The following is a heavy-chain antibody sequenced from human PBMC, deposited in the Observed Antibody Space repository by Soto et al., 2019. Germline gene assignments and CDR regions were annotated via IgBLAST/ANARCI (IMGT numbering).Heavy chain of an antibody. J-gene: IGHJ4*02. CDR2: MNPNSGNT. Sequence: ASVKVSCKASGYTFTSYDINWVRQATGQGLEWMGWMNPNSGNTGYAQKFQGRVTMTRNTSISTAYMELSSLRSEDTAVYYCARDAGMDFNNYGPQFDYWGQGTLVTVSS. V-gene: IGHV1-8*01. CDR3: ARDAGMDFNNYGPQFDY. D-gene: IGHD3-16*01. CDR1: GYTFTSYD.